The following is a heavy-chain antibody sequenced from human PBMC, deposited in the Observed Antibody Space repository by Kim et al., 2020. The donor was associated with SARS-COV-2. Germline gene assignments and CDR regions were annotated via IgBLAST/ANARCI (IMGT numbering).Heavy chain of an antibody. CDR2: ISYDGSNK. CDR3: AKDFNSNRLRGMDV. CDR1: GFTFSSYG. D-gene: IGHD4-4*01. V-gene: IGHV3-30*18. J-gene: IGHJ6*02. Sequence: GGSLRLSCAASGFTFSSYGMHWVRQAPGKGLEWVAVISYDGSNKYYADSVKGRFIISRDNSKNTLYLQMNSLRAEDTAVYYCAKDFNSNRLRGMDVWGQGTTVTVSS.